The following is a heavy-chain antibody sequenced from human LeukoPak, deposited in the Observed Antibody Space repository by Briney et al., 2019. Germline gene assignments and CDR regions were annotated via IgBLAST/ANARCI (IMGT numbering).Heavy chain of an antibody. D-gene: IGHD4/OR15-4a*01. CDR1: GFTFSSYW. Sequence: PGGSLRLSCAASGFTFSSYWMHWVRQTPGKGLEWVSAISGSGGSTYYADSVRGRFTISRDNSKNTLYLQMNSLRAEDTAVYYCAKDQVQRPYNWFDPWGQGTLVTVSS. V-gene: IGHV3-23*01. J-gene: IGHJ5*02. CDR2: ISGSGGST. CDR3: AKDQVQRPYNWFDP.